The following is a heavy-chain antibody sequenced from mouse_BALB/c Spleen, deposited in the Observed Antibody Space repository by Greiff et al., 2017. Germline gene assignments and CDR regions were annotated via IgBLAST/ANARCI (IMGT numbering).Heavy chain of an antibody. CDR2: ISSGGGST. J-gene: IGHJ4*01. Sequence: EVLLVESGGGLVKPGGSLKLSCAASGFAFSSYDMSWVRQTPEKRLEWVAYISSGGGSTYYPDTVKGRFTISRDNAKNTLYLQMSSLKSEDTAMYYCARHGMDHWGQGTSVTVSA. CDR3: ARHGMDH. CDR1: GFAFSSYD. V-gene: IGHV5-12-1*01.